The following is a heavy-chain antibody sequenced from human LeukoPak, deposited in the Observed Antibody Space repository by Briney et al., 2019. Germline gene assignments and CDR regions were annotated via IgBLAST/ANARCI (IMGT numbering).Heavy chain of an antibody. J-gene: IGHJ6*02. D-gene: IGHD2-2*01. CDR2: IYPNSGGT. CDR1: GYTFADYY. CDR3: ARDFVEVPTAMGYYYYYGMDI. V-gene: IGHV1-2*02. Sequence: ASVKVSCKASGYTFADYYMHWVRQAPGQGLEWMGWIYPNSGGTKYAQKFQGRVTMTRDTSISTAYMELSRLRSDDAAVYYCARDFVEVPTAMGYYYYYGMDIWGQGTTVTVSS.